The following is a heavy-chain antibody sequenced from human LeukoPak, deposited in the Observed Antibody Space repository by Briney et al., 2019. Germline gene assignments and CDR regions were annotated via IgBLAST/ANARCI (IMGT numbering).Heavy chain of an antibody. D-gene: IGHD1-26*01. CDR3: AKTSGIVGATTSGGFRRVYFDY. V-gene: IGHV3-23*01. CDR1: GFTFSSYA. CDR2: ISGSGGST. Sequence: HSGGALRLSCAASGFTFSSYAMSWVRQAPGKGLEWVSAISGSGGSTYYADSVKGRFTISRDNSKNTLYLQMNSLRAEDTAVYYCAKTSGIVGATTSGGFRRVYFDYWGQGTLVTVSS. J-gene: IGHJ4*02.